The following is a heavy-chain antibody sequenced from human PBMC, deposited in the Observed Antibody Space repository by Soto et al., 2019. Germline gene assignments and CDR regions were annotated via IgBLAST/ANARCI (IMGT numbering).Heavy chain of an antibody. D-gene: IGHD3-16*01. J-gene: IGHJ4*02. CDR3: AHCRGGVASF. V-gene: IGHV2-5*02. CDR2: VYWDDDK. CDR1: GFSLNTRDVG. Sequence: QITLNESGPALVKPTQTLTLTCTFSGFSLNTRDVGVGWIRQPPGKALEWLGVVYWDDDKTYSPSLTSRLTITKDTPNNQVVLRMTKMDPVDTATYSCAHCRGGVASFWGQGTLVTVSS.